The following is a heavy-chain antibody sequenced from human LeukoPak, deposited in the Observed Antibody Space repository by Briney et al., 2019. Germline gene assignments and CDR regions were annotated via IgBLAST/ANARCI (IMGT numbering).Heavy chain of an antibody. CDR2: IYPGDTDT. CDR1: GYSFTCYW. Sequence: NPGEPLNISCKGSGYSFTCYWISWVREIPRKVLEGMGIIYPGDTDTRYSPSFQGQVTISADKTISTAYLQWSSLKASDTAMYYCARSDYDSSALDYWGQGTLVTVSS. CDR3: ARSDYDSSALDY. D-gene: IGHD3-22*01. V-gene: IGHV5-51*01. J-gene: IGHJ4*02.